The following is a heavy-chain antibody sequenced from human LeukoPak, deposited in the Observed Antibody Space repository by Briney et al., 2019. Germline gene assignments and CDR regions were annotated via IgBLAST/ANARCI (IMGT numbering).Heavy chain of an antibody. CDR1: GFTFSSYA. D-gene: IGHD3-10*01. V-gene: IGHV3-64*01. Sequence: GGSLRLSCAASGFTFSSYAMHWVRQAPGKGLEYVSAISSNGGSTYYANSVKGRFTISRDNSKNTLYLQMGSLRAEDMAVYHCASSGPTRPFDYWGQGTLVTVSS. CDR3: ASSGPTRPFDY. J-gene: IGHJ4*02. CDR2: ISSNGGST.